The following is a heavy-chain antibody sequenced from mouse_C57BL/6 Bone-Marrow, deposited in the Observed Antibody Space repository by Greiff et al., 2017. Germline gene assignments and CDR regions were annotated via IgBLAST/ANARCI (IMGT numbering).Heavy chain of an antibody. CDR1: GYTFTSYG. J-gene: IGHJ2*01. CDR2: IYPRSGNT. D-gene: IGHD1-1*02. Sequence: QVQLQQSGAELARPGASVKLSCKASGYTFTSYGISWVKQRTGQGLEWIGEIYPRSGNTYYNEKFKGKATLTADKSSSTAYMELRSLTSEDSAVYFCARVIVLSDYGGQGTTLTVSS. CDR3: ARVIVLSDY. V-gene: IGHV1-81*01.